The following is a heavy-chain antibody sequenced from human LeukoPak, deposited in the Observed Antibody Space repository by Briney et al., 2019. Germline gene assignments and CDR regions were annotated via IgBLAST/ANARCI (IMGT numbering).Heavy chain of an antibody. Sequence: GGSLRLSCAASAFSLSDYWMSWVRQTPGKGLEWVANIKQDGSEKYYVGSVKGRFTISRDNVKNAQYLQMNSLRVEDTGVYYCVRGAYYAAYWGQGTLVTVSS. V-gene: IGHV3-7*01. D-gene: IGHD2/OR15-2a*01. CDR2: IKQDGSEK. J-gene: IGHJ4*02. CDR3: VRGAYYAAY. CDR1: AFSLSDYW.